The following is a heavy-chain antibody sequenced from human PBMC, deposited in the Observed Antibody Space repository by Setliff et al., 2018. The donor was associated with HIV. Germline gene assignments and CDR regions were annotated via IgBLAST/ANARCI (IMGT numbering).Heavy chain of an antibody. J-gene: IGHJ4*02. V-gene: IGHV1-2*02. CDR3: ARGRAGIVATID. Sequence: ASVKVSCKASGYTFTGYYMHWVRQAPGQGLEWMGWINPNSGGTNCAQKFQGRVTMTRDTSISTAYMELSRLRSDDTAVYYCARGRAGIVATIDWGQGTLVTVSS. D-gene: IGHD5-12*01. CDR2: INPNSGGT. CDR1: GYTFTGYY.